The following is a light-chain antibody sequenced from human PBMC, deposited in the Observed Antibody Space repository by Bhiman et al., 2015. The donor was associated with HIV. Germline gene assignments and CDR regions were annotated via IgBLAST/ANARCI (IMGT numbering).Light chain of an antibody. CDR1: SSNVGAYNY. J-gene: IGLJ2*01. V-gene: IGLV2-14*03. CDR3: SSYTSSTGA. CDR2: DVS. Sequence: QSALTQPRSVSGSPGQSVTISCTGTSSNVGAYNYVSWYQQHPGKAPKLMIYDVSQRPSGVSNRFSGSKSGNTASLTISGLQAEDEADYYCSSYTSSTGAFGGGTKLTVL.